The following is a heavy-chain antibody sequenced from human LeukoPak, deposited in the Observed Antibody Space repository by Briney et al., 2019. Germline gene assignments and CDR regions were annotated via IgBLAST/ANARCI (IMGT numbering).Heavy chain of an antibody. CDR3: ARDREGSYSRFDY. CDR2: IYYSGST. CDR1: GGSISNKY. J-gene: IGHJ4*02. V-gene: IGHV4-59*12. Sequence: SETLSLTCTVSGGSISNKYWSWIRQPPGKGLEWIGYIYYSGSTNYNPSLKSRVTILVDTSKNQFSLKLSSVTAADTAVYYCARDREGSYSRFDYWGQGTLVTVSS. D-gene: IGHD1-26*01.